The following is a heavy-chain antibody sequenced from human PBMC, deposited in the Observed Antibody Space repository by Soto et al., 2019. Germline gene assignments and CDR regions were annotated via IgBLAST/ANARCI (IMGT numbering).Heavy chain of an antibody. Sequence: LSLTCIVSGDSVTSGSYYWTWLRQPPGKGLEWIGYTSYTGRTKYNPSLQSRVTISVDTSKNDFSLNLSSVTAADTAVYFCAREWGLLPYYVMNVWGHGTAVTV. J-gene: IGHJ6*02. CDR2: TSYTGRT. V-gene: IGHV4-61*03. CDR3: AREWGLLPYYVMNV. D-gene: IGHD7-27*01. CDR1: GDSVTSGSYY.